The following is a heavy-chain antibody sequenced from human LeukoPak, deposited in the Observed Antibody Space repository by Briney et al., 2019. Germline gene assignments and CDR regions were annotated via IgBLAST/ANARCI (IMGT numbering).Heavy chain of an antibody. CDR3: ARLHHGSGYPLPYAFDI. J-gene: IGHJ3*02. V-gene: IGHV4-59*01. CDR2: IYYSGST. D-gene: IGHD3-3*01. Sequence: PSETLSLTCTVSGGSISSYYWSWIRQPPGKGLEWIGYIYYSGSTNYNPSLKSRVTISVDTSKNQFSLKLSSVTAADTAVYYCARLHHGSGYPLPYAFDIWGQGIMVTVSS. CDR1: GGSISSYY.